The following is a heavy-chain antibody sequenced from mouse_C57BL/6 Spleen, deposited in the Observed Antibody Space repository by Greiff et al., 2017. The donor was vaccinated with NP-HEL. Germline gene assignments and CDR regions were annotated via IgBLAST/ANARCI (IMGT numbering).Heavy chain of an antibody. CDR1: GYTFTDYN. CDR2: INPNNGGT. D-gene: IGHD2-3*01. V-gene: IGHV1-18*01. CDR3: ARTYDGYYGFDY. Sequence: EVQLQQSGPELVQPGASVKIPCKASGYTFTDYNMDWVKQSHGKSLEWIGDINPNNGGTIYNQKFKGKATLTVDKSSSTAYMELRSLTSEDTAVYYCARTYDGYYGFDYWGQGTTRTVSS. J-gene: IGHJ2*01.